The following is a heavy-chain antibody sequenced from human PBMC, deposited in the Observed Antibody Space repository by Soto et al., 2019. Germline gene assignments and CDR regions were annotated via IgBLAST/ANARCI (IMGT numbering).Heavy chain of an antibody. J-gene: IGHJ6*02. CDR1: GFTFSNAW. Sequence: EVQLVESGGGLVKPGGSLRLSCAASGFTFSNAWMNWVRQAPGKGLEWVGRIKTKTDGGTTDYAAPVKGRFTISRDDSKNTLYLQMNSLKTEDTAVYYCTTDPKLRYFDWLLSEYYYYYGMDVWGQGTTVTVSS. CDR2: IKTKTDGGTT. V-gene: IGHV3-15*07. D-gene: IGHD3-9*01. CDR3: TTDPKLRYFDWLLSEYYYYYGMDV.